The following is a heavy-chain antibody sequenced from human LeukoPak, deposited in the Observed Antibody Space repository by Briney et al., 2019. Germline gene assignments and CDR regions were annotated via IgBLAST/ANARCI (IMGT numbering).Heavy chain of an antibody. V-gene: IGHV3-23*01. J-gene: IGHJ4*02. Sequence: LGGSLRLSCAASGFTFSSYAMSWVRQAPGKGLEWVSVISGSGDSTYYADSVKGRFTISRDNSKNTLYLHMNSLRAEDTAVYFCAKEDTAGSTGSADHWGQGTPVTVSS. CDR1: GFTFSSYA. CDR3: AKEDTAGSTGSADH. D-gene: IGHD2-2*01. CDR2: ISGSGDST.